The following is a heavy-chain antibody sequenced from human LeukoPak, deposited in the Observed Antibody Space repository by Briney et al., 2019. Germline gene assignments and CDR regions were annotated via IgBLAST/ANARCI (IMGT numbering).Heavy chain of an antibody. Sequence: PSETLSLTCTVSGGSISSYYWSWIRQPAGKGLEWIGRIYTSGSTNYNPSLKSRVTMSVDTSKNQFSLKLSSVTAADTAVYYCARDGNYSSSWYGDNYYHSMDVWGKRTTVTASS. J-gene: IGHJ6*03. CDR2: IYTSGST. V-gene: IGHV4-4*07. CDR1: GGSISSYY. D-gene: IGHD6-13*01. CDR3: ARDGNYSSSWYGDNYYHSMDV.